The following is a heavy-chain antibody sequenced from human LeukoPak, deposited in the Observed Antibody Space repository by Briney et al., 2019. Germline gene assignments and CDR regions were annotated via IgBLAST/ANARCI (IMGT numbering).Heavy chain of an antibody. CDR3: ARSPHILTGENFDY. Sequence: ASVRVSCKASGYSFTAYYMHWVRQAPGQGLEWMGWINPNSGGTNYAQKFQGRITMTRDTSITTAYMEMSRLRSDDTALYYCARSPHILTGENFDYWGQGTLVTVSS. CDR2: INPNSGGT. CDR1: GYSFTAYY. V-gene: IGHV1-2*02. J-gene: IGHJ4*02. D-gene: IGHD3-9*01.